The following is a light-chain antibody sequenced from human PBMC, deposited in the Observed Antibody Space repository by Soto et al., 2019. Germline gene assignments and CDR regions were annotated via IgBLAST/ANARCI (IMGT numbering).Light chain of an antibody. CDR2: AAS. J-gene: IGKJ1*01. CDR1: QSISSY. CDR3: QQSYSTPVG. Sequence: DIQMTQSPSSLSASVGDRVTITCRASQSISSYLNWYQQKPGKAPKLLIYAASSLQSGVPSRFSGSGSGTDFTLTISSLQPEDFATYYCQQSYSTPVGFGQGTKVAIK. V-gene: IGKV1-39*01.